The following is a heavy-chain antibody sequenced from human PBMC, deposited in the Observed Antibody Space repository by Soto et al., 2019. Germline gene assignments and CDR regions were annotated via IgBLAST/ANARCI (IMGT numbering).Heavy chain of an antibody. Sequence: QVQLVQSGAEVKKPGSSVKVSCKASVGTFSSYTISWVRQAPGQGLEWMGRIIPILGIANYAQKFQGRVTITADKSTSTAYMELSSLRSEDTAVYYCARENSSGWYSWFDPWGQGTLVTVSS. CDR3: ARENSSGWYSWFDP. CDR1: VGTFSSYT. D-gene: IGHD6-19*01. CDR2: IIPILGIA. J-gene: IGHJ5*02. V-gene: IGHV1-69*08.